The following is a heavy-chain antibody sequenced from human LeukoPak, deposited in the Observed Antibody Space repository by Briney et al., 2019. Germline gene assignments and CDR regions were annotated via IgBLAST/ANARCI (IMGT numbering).Heavy chain of an antibody. J-gene: IGHJ4*02. Sequence: GGSLRLSCAVSGFTFSNAWMSWVRQAPGKGLGWVGRIKSKTDGGTTDYAAPVKGRFTISRDDSKNTLYLQMNSLKTEDTAVYYCYSAGSGSLLIFDYWGQGTLVTVSS. V-gene: IGHV3-15*01. CDR3: YSAGSGSLLIFDY. CDR2: IKSKTDGGTT. CDR1: GFTFSNAW. D-gene: IGHD3-10*01.